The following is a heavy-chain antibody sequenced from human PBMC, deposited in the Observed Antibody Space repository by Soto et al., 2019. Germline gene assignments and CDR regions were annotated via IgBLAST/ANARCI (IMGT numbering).Heavy chain of an antibody. V-gene: IGHV3-33*06. CDR3: AKDRQQWLSRDDY. CDR2: IRFDGSNI. Sequence: SLRLSCAASGIIFTGYGMHWVRQAPGQGLEWVAVIRFDGSNIYYADSVKGRFTISRDNSKNTLYLQMNSLRAEDTAVYYCAKDRQQWLSRDDYWGQGTLVTVSS. CDR1: GIIFTGYG. D-gene: IGHD6-19*01. J-gene: IGHJ4*02.